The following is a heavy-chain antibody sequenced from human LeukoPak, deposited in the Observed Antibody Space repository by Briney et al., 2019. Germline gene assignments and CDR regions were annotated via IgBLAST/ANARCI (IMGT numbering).Heavy chain of an antibody. V-gene: IGHV3-48*03. CDR3: ARDVGREYYFDY. CDR2: ISSSGSII. D-gene: IGHD2/OR15-2a*01. Sequence: GGSLRLSCVASGFTFSSYEMNWVRQAPGKGLEWVSYISSSGSIIYYADSVKGRFTISRDNAKNSLYLQMNSLRAEDTAVYSCARDVGREYYFDYWGQGTLLTVSS. J-gene: IGHJ4*02. CDR1: GFTFSSYE.